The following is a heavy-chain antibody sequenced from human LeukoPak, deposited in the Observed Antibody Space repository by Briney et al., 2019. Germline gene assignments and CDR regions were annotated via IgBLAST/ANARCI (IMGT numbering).Heavy chain of an antibody. CDR3: ARDCGGHCYSGFDY. D-gene: IGHD2-21*02. Sequence: GGSLRLSCAASGFTFSGYYMAWIRQAPGKGLEYIPHISASGSTIHYGDSVKGRFTIFRDDARNSVYLQMTSLRAEDTATYFCARDCGGHCYSGFDYWGQGALVTVSS. CDR1: GFTFSGYY. J-gene: IGHJ4*02. CDR2: ISASGSTI. V-gene: IGHV3-11*04.